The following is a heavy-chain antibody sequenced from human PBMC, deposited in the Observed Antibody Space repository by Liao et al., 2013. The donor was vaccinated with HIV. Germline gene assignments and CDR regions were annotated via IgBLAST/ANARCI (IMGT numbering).Heavy chain of an antibody. D-gene: IGHD5-12*01. Sequence: QLQLQESGPGLVKPSETLSLTCTVSGGSISSSSYYWGWIRQPPGKGLEWIGSIYYSGSTYYNPSLKSRVTISVDTSKNQFSLKLSSVTAADTAVYYCARARGYSGYLRKEDAFDIWGQGTMVTVSS. CDR1: GGSISSSSYY. CDR2: IYYSGST. J-gene: IGHJ3*02. V-gene: IGHV4-39*07. CDR3: ARARGYSGYLRKEDAFDI.